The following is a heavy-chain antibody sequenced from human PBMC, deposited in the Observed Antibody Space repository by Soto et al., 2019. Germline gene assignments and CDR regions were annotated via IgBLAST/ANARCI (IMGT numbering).Heavy chain of an antibody. CDR1: GLTFSDSA. Sequence: EVQLVESGGGLVQPGGSLKLSCAASGLTFSDSAIHWVRQASGKGLEWVGRIRSKTNNYATTYAASVKGRFTISRDDSKNTAYLPMNSLKTEDTAVYYCTRPTNELRFYSYTGRDVWGQGTTVTVSS. J-gene: IGHJ6*01. CDR3: TRPTNELRFYSYTGRDV. D-gene: IGHD4-17*01. V-gene: IGHV3-73*02. CDR2: IRSKTNNYAT.